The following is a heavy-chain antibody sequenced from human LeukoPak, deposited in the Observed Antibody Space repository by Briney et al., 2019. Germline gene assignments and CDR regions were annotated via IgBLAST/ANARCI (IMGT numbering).Heavy chain of an antibody. Sequence: PGGSLRLSCAASGFTFDDYAMHWVRQAPGKGLEWVSGINWNSGSIAYADSVKGRFTISRDNSKNTLYLQMNSLRAEDTAVYYCANYCSSTSCNFDYWGQGTLVTVSS. J-gene: IGHJ4*02. CDR1: GFTFDDYA. CDR3: ANYCSSTSCNFDY. V-gene: IGHV3-9*01. D-gene: IGHD2-2*01. CDR2: INWNSGSI.